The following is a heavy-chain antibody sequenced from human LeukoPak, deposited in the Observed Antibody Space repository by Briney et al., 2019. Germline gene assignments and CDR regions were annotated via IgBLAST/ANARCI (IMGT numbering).Heavy chain of an antibody. CDR3: AKDSRYYYMDV. CDR2: ISYDGSNK. CDR1: GFTFSSCG. J-gene: IGHJ6*03. Sequence: GGSLRLSCAASGFTFSSCGMHWVRQAPGKGLEWVAVISYDGSNKYYADSVKGRFTISRDNSKNTLYLQMNSLRAEDTAVYYCAKDSRYYYMDVWGKGTTVTVSS. D-gene: IGHD2-2*01. V-gene: IGHV3-30*18.